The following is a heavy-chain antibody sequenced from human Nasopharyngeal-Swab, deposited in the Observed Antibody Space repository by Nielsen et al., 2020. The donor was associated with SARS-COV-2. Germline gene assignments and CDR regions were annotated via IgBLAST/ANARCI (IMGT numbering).Heavy chain of an antibody. V-gene: IGHV4-31*03. D-gene: IGHD4-23*01. Sequence: LSLTCTVSGGSISSGGYYWSWIRHHPGKGLEWIGYIYYSGSTYYNPSLKSRVTISVDTPKNQFSLKLSPVTAADTAVYYCARFRGRHGNDYWGQGTLVTVSS. J-gene: IGHJ4*02. CDR2: IYYSGST. CDR1: GGSISSGGYY. CDR3: ARFRGRHGNDY.